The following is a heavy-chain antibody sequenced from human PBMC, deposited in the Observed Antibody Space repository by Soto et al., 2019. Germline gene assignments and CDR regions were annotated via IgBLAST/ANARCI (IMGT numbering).Heavy chain of an antibody. CDR3: ARDRYYYGSGSYYISWFDP. D-gene: IGHD3-10*01. CDR1: GYTFTSYY. CDR2: INPSGGST. J-gene: IGHJ5*02. Sequence: GASVKVSCKASGYTFTSYYMHWVRQAPGQGLEWMGIINPSGGSTSYAQKFQGRVTMTRDTSTSTAYMELRGLRSDDTAVYYCARDRYYYGSGSYYISWFDPWGQGTLVTVS. V-gene: IGHV1-46*01.